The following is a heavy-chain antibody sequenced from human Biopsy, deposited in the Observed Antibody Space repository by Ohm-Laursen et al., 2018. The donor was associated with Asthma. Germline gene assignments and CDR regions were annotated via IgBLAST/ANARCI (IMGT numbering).Heavy chain of an antibody. J-gene: IGHJ4*02. Sequence: PSETLSLTCTVSGGSISSGGYYWSWIRQHPGKGLEWIGYIYYSGSTYYNPSLKSRVTISVDTSKNQLSLNLSSVTAADTAVYYCARWGSFGFDYWGQGTLVTVSS. CDR1: GGSISSGGYY. D-gene: IGHD7-27*01. CDR2: IYYSGST. V-gene: IGHV4-31*03. CDR3: ARWGSFGFDY.